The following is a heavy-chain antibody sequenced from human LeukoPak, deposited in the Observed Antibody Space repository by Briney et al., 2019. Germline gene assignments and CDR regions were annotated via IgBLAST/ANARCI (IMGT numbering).Heavy chain of an antibody. Sequence: SQTLSLTHAISGDSVSSNSAPWNWIRQSPSRGLEWLGRTYYRSKWYNDYAVSVKSRITINPDTSKKQFSLQLNSVTPEDTAVYYCAREGSGSSWYGRLDWFDPWGQGTLVTVSS. J-gene: IGHJ5*02. CDR3: AREGSGSSWYGRLDWFDP. V-gene: IGHV6-1*01. CDR1: GDSVSSNSAP. D-gene: IGHD6-13*01. CDR2: TYYRSKWYN.